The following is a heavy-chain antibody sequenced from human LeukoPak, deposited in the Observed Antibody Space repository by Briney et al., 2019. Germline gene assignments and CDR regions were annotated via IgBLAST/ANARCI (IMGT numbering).Heavy chain of an antibody. CDR3: ASSNPGYSYSAFDI. V-gene: IGHV4-59*01. CDR2: IFYSGST. CDR1: GSSISGYY. Sequence: PLETLCLTCSVSGSSISGYYWSWIRQPPGRGLEWIAYIFYSGSTNYNPSLKSRVTISVDTSNNHFSLQLSSVTAADTAVYYCASSNPGYSYSAFDIWGLETVDTVSS. J-gene: IGHJ3*02. D-gene: IGHD5-18*01.